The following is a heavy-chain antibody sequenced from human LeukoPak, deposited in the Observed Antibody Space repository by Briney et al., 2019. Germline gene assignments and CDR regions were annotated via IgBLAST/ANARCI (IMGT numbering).Heavy chain of an antibody. CDR2: ISGDGGST. CDR1: GFTFDDYA. CDR3: ARDMGDTAMVTFDI. D-gene: IGHD5-18*01. J-gene: IGHJ3*02. Sequence: PGGSLRLSCAASGFTFDDYAMHWVRQAPGKGLEWVSLISGDGGSTYYADSVKGRFTISRDNSKNSLYLQMNSLRTEDTALYYCARDMGDTAMVTFDIWGQGTMVTVSS. V-gene: IGHV3-43*02.